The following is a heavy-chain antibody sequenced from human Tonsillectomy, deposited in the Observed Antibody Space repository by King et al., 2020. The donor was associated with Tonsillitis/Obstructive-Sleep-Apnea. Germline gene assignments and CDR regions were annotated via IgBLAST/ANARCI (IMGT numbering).Heavy chain of an antibody. V-gene: IGHV1-8*01. J-gene: IGHJ4*02. CDR3: ARFGCSSTSCYIDY. Sequence: VQLVQSGAEVKKPGASVTVSCQASGYTFTSYDINWVRQATGQGLEWMGWMNPNSGNTGYAQKFQGRVTMTRNTSISTAYMELSSLRSEDTAVYYCARFGCSSTSCYIDYWGQGTLVTVSS. CDR1: GYTFTSYD. D-gene: IGHD2-2*02. CDR2: MNPNSGNT.